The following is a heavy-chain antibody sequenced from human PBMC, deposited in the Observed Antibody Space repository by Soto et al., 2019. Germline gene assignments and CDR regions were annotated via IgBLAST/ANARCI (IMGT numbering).Heavy chain of an antibody. Sequence: SVKGSCKASGGTFSSYAISWVRQAPGQGLEWMGGIIPIFGTANYAQKFQGRVTITADESTSTAYMELSSLRSEDTAVYYCAKIVVTMGGVGFDPWGQGTRVTVSS. CDR1: GGTFSSYA. V-gene: IGHV1-69*13. CDR2: IIPIFGTA. CDR3: AKIVVTMGGVGFDP. D-gene: IGHD3-10*01. J-gene: IGHJ5*02.